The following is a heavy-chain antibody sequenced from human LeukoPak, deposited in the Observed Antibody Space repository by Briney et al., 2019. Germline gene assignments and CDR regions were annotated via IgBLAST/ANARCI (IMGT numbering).Heavy chain of an antibody. Sequence: SETLSLTCAVYGGSFSGYYWSWIRQPPGKGLEWIGEINHSGSTNYNPSLKSRVTISVDASKNQFSLKLSSVTAADTAVYYCARGSGSRYYYYGMDVWGQGTTVTVSS. D-gene: IGHD3-10*01. V-gene: IGHV4-34*01. J-gene: IGHJ6*02. CDR2: INHSGST. CDR1: GGSFSGYY. CDR3: ARGSGSRYYYYGMDV.